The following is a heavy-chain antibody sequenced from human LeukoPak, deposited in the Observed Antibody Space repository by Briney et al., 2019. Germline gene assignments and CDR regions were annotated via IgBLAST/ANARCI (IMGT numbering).Heavy chain of an antibody. D-gene: IGHD2-15*01. Sequence: GGSLRLSCAASGFTFSSYSMNWVRQAPGKGLEWVSSISSSSTYMYYADSVKGRFTISRDNAKNSLDLQMNSLRAEDTAVYYCARGWSLPDYWGQGTLVTVSS. CDR2: ISSSSTYM. J-gene: IGHJ4*02. CDR1: GFTFSSYS. V-gene: IGHV3-21*01. CDR3: ARGWSLPDY.